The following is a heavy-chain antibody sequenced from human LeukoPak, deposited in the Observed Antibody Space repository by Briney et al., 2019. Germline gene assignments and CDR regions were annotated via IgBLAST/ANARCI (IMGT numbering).Heavy chain of an antibody. CDR2: IIPILGIA. J-gene: IGHJ4*02. Sequence: RASVTVSCKASGGTFSNYAISWVRQAPGQGLEWVGRIIPILGIANYAQKFQGRVTITADNSTSTAYMELSSLRSEDTAVYYCARMVDDSRSDYFDYWGQGTLVTVSS. CDR1: GGTFSNYA. V-gene: IGHV1-69*04. CDR3: ARMVDDSRSDYFDY. D-gene: IGHD3-22*01.